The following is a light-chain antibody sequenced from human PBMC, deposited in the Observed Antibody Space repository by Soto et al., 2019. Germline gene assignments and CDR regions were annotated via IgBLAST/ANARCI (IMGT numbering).Light chain of an antibody. CDR1: QSVSSN. J-gene: IGKJ2*01. V-gene: IGKV3-15*01. CDR2: HAF. CDR3: QQYSNWPPT. Sequence: EIVMTQSPGTLSVSPGERVTLSCRARQSVSSNLGWYQQKPGQAPRLLIYHAFTRAPGIPARFSGSGSGTEFTLTISSLQSEDFAVYYCQQYSNWPPTFGQGTKLEIK.